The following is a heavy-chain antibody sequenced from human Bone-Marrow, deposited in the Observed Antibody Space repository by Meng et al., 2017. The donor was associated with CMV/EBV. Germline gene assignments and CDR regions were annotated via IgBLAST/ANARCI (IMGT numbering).Heavy chain of an antibody. Sequence: SGPTLVKPTQTLTLTCNFAGRSLSTSGVGGGWIRQAPGKALEWLALIYWNDDKRYSPSLKSRLTITKDTSKNQVVLTMTNMDPVDTATYYCAHRPTETYYDFWSGPDGGYFDYWGQGTLVTVSS. D-gene: IGHD3-3*01. CDR3: AHRPTETYYDFWSGPDGGYFDY. V-gene: IGHV2-5*01. CDR1: GRSLSTSGVG. CDR2: IYWNDDK. J-gene: IGHJ4*02.